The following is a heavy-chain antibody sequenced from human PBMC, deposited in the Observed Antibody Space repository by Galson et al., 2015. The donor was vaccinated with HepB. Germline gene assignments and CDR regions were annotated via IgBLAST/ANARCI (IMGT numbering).Heavy chain of an antibody. J-gene: IGHJ4*02. CDR2: ISGSGGTT. D-gene: IGHD3-3*01. Sequence: SLRPSCEVSGFTFSSSAISWVRQAPGKGLEWVTTISGSGGTTDYADSVTGRFTISRDNSKNTLYLQMNSLRAEDTALYYCARAIDFWSAYYRYFDYWGQGTPVTVSS. V-gene: IGHV3-23*01. CDR3: ARAIDFWSAYYRYFDY. CDR1: GFTFSSSA.